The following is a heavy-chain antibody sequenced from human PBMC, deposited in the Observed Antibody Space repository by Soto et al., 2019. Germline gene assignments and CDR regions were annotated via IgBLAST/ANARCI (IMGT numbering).Heavy chain of an antibody. CDR1: GGSISSSSYY. CDR2: ISDSGNT. D-gene: IGHD6-13*01. V-gene: IGHV4-39*01. J-gene: IGHJ5*02. CDR3: ASRGASREAVGPRTRFVP. Sequence: SETLSLTGSVSGGSISSSSYYWGWIRQPPGKGLEWIGSISDSGNTYYSPSLKSRVTISVDTSKNQLSMELSSVTATDTSVYFCASRGASREAVGPRTRFVPWGQGTRGTVAS.